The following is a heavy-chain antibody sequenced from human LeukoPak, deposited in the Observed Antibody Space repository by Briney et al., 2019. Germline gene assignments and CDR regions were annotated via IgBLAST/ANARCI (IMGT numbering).Heavy chain of an antibody. V-gene: IGHV3-33*06. Sequence: GRSLRLSCAASGFTFSSYGMHWVRQAPGKGLEWVAVIWYDGSNKYYADSVKGRFTISRDNSKNTLYLQMSSLRAEDTAVYYCAKDPGGLAYYFDYWGQGTLVTVSS. J-gene: IGHJ4*02. CDR2: IWYDGSNK. CDR3: AKDPGGLAYYFDY. CDR1: GFTFSSYG. D-gene: IGHD3-10*01.